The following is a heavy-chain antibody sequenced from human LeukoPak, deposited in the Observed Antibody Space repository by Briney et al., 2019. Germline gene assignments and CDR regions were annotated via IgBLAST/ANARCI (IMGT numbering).Heavy chain of an antibody. D-gene: IGHD6-19*01. V-gene: IGHV6-1*01. CDR2: TYYRSKWYN. Sequence: SQTLSLTCATSGDSVSSNSAAWNWVRQSPSRGLEWLGRTYYRSKWYNNYALSVKSRITIKPDTSKNQFSLQLNSVTPEDTAVYYCARLSSGAGGDFDCWGQGTLVTVSS. CDR3: ARLSSGAGGDFDC. J-gene: IGHJ4*02. CDR1: GDSVSSNSAA.